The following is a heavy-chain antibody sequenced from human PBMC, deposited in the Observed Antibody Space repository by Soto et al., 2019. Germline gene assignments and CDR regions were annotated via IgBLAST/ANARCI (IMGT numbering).Heavy chain of an antibody. CDR3: ATLRYHHYNIICYPNPRHVFDI. V-gene: IGHV4-39*01. J-gene: IGHJ3*02. CDR1: GGSISSSSYY. D-gene: IGHD3-22*01. Sequence: SETLSLTCTVSGGSISSSSYYCGWIRQPPGKGLEGIGSIYYSGSTYYNPSLTSRITISVDTAKNQFSLKLRSVTAGAKPVYYCATLRYHHYNIICYPNPRHVFDIWAKG. CDR2: IYYSGST.